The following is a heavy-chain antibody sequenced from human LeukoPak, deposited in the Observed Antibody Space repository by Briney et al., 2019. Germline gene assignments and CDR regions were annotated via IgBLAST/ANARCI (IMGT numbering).Heavy chain of an antibody. CDR2: INPSGGST. V-gene: IGHV1-46*03. CDR1: GYTFTSYY. CDR3: ARVRYGGDAFDI. D-gene: IGHD4-23*01. Sequence: ATVKVSCKASGYTFTSYYMHWVRQAPGQGLEWMGIINPSGGSTSYAQKFQGRVTMTRDTSTSTVYMELSSLRSEDSAVYYCARVRYGGDAFDIWGQGTMVTVSS. J-gene: IGHJ3*02.